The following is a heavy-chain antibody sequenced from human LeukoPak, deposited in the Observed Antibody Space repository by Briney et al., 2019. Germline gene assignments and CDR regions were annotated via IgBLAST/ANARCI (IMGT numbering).Heavy chain of an antibody. CDR1: GFTFSSYA. Sequence: PGGSLRLSCAASGFTFSSYAMSWVRQAPGKGLGWVSAISGSGGSTYYADSVKGRFTISRDNAKNSLYLQMNSLRAEDTAVYYCARGFYDILTGYPNWGQGTLVTVSS. D-gene: IGHD3-9*01. J-gene: IGHJ4*02. CDR3: ARGFYDILTGYPN. V-gene: IGHV3-23*01. CDR2: ISGSGGST.